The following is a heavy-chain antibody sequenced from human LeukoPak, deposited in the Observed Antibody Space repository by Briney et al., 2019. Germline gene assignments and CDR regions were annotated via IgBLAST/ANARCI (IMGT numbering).Heavy chain of an antibody. J-gene: IGHJ4*02. D-gene: IGHD3-10*01. CDR3: ARHTSREYYFDY. CDR1: GGSISSSSYY. V-gene: IGHV4-39*01. Sequence: SETLSLTCTVSGGSISSSSYYWGWIRQPPGKGLEWIGSIYYSGSTYYNPSLKSRVTISVDTSKNQFSLKLSSVTAADTAVYCCARHTSREYYFDYWGQGTLVTVSS. CDR2: IYYSGST.